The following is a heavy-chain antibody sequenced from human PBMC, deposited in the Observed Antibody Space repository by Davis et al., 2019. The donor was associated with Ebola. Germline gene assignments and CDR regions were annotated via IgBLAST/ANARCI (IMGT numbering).Heavy chain of an antibody. Sequence: GGSLRLSCAASGFTFSSYSMNWVRQAPGKGLEWVSYISSSSSTIYYADSVKGRFTISRDSSKTTLYLQMNSLRAEDTALYYCAKSYGVTSGYFDLWGQGTQVTVSS. CDR1: GFTFSSYS. D-gene: IGHD3-16*01. V-gene: IGHV3-48*01. J-gene: IGHJ4*02. CDR2: ISSSSSTI. CDR3: AKSYGVTSGYFDL.